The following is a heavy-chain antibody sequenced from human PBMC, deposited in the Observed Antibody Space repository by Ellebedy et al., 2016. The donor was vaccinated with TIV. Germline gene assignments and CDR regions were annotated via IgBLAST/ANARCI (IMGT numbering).Heavy chain of an antibody. CDR2: ISSDGISE. Sequence: GESLKISCAASGFTFSKFGMLWVRQTPGKGLEWVAFISSDGISEYYADSVNGRFTISRDNSKNTLYLQMNSLRVEDTAVYSCAKDLGRWLKYFDCWGQGTLVTVSS. CDR1: GFTFSKFG. CDR3: AKDLGRWLKYFDC. J-gene: IGHJ4*02. V-gene: IGHV3-30*18. D-gene: IGHD5-24*01.